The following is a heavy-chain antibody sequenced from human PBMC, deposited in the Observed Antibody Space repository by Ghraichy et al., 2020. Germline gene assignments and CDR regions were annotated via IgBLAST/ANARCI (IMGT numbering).Heavy chain of an antibody. V-gene: IGHV4-4*02. Sequence: SETLSLTCAVSGGSISRSNWWSWVRQPPGRGWGGLGKIYHGGNTNYTPSLKSRVIMSVDRSKNQFSLKLSSVNAADTAVYYCATYVYGDYGEGAFDIWGQGTMVTVSS. CDR2: IYHGGNT. J-gene: IGHJ3*02. CDR3: ATYVYGDYGEGAFDI. CDR1: GGSISRSNW. D-gene: IGHD4-17*01.